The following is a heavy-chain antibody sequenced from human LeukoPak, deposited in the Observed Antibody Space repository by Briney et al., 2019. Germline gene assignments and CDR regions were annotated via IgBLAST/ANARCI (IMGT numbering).Heavy chain of an antibody. D-gene: IGHD3-16*01. Sequence: GGSLRLSCAASGFTFSDYAMNWVRQAPGKGLEWVSTISDSGHSTSYADSVKGRFTISRDNSKNTLYLQMNSLRAEDTALYYCATGEFYFDFWGQGTLVTVSS. V-gene: IGHV3-23*01. CDR3: ATGEFYFDF. CDR2: ISDSGHST. CDR1: GFTFSDYA. J-gene: IGHJ4*02.